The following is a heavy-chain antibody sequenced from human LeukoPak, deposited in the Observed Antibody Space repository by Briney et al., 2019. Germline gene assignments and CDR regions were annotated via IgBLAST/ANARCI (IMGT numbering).Heavy chain of an antibody. Sequence: SETLSLTCTVSGGSISTYYWSWIRRPAGKGLEWIGRINRSGNTKYSPSLNSRVTMSVDTSRNQLSLNLNSVTAADTAVYFCARVGWSGRSDPVAFDIWGQGTMVSVSS. CDR1: GGSISTYY. D-gene: IGHD3-3*01. V-gene: IGHV4-4*07. CDR3: ARVGWSGRSDPVAFDI. CDR2: INRSGNT. J-gene: IGHJ3*02.